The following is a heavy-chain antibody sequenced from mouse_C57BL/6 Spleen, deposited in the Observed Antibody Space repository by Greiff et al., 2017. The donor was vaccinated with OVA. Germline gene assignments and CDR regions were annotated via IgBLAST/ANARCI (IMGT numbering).Heavy chain of an antibody. D-gene: IGHD2-4*01. CDR1: GYAFSSSW. Sequence: QVQLQQSGPELVKPGASVKISCKASGYAFSSSWMNWVKQRPGKGLEWIGRIYPGDGDTNYNGKFKGKATLTADKSSSTAYMQLGSLTSEDSAVYFCAREKEIYYDSFDYWGQGTTLTVSS. V-gene: IGHV1-82*01. J-gene: IGHJ2*01. CDR3: AREKEIYYDSFDY. CDR2: IYPGDGDT.